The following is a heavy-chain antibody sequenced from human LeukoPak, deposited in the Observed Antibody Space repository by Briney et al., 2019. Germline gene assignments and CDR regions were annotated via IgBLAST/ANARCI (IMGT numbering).Heavy chain of an antibody. J-gene: IGHJ4*02. V-gene: IGHV3-74*03. CDR2: INSDGSET. CDR1: GLTFSRFW. CDR3: ARVRMGDDFNPFDY. Sequence: PGGSLRLSCAASGLTFSRFWIYWVRHAPGKGLVWVSRINSDGSETMYADSVKGRFTISRDNAKNTLYLQMNSLRAEDTAVYYCARVRMGDDFNPFDYWGQGTLVTVSS. D-gene: IGHD3-16*01.